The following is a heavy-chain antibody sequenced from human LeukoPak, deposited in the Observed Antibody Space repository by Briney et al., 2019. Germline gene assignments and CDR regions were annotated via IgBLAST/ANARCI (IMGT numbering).Heavy chain of an antibody. V-gene: IGHV1-69*13. CDR1: GGTFSSYA. CDR2: IIPIFGTA. CDR3: ARRVGPYYFDY. J-gene: IGHJ4*02. Sequence: GASVKVSCKASGGTFSSYAISWVRQAPGQGLEWMGGIIPIFGTANYAQKFQGRVTITADESTSTAYMELGSLRSEDTAVYYCARRVGPYYFDYWGQGTLVAVSS. D-gene: IGHD1-26*01.